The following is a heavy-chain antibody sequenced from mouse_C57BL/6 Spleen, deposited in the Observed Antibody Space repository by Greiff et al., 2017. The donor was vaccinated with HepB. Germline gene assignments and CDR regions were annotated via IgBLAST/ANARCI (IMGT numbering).Heavy chain of an antibody. J-gene: IGHJ1*03. CDR3: AREGLYYGSSYWYFDV. CDR1: GYTFTNYW. D-gene: IGHD1-1*01. Sequence: VQLQQSGAELVRPGTSVKMSCKASGYTFTNYWIGWAKQRPGHGLEWIGDIYPGGGYTNYNEKLKGKATLTADKSSSTAYMQFSSLTSEDSAIYYCAREGLYYGSSYWYFDVWGTGTTVTVSS. V-gene: IGHV1-63*01. CDR2: IYPGGGYT.